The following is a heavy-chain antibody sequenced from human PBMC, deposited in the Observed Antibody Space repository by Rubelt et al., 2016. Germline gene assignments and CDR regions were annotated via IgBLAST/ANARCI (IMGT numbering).Heavy chain of an antibody. D-gene: IGHD3-3*01. CDR1: GYTFTSYY. Sequence: QVQLVQSGAEVKKPGASVKVSCKASGYTFTSYYMHWVRQAPGQGLEWMGIINPSGGSTSYEKNFQGRGTMTRDTSTSTVYMELSSLRSEDTAVYYCARSPRYDFEDNWFDPWGQGTLATVSS. J-gene: IGHJ5*02. V-gene: IGHV1-46*01. CDR3: ARSPRYDFEDNWFDP. CDR2: INPSGGST.